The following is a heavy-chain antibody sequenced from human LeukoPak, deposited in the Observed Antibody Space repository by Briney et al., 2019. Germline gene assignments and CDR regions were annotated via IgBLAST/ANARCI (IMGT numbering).Heavy chain of an antibody. D-gene: IGHD3-9*01. CDR1: GYTFTAYY. V-gene: IGHV1-2*02. CDR3: ARGDHYDVLTGLQTPSHLSDY. Sequence: ASVKVSCKASGYTFTAYYVHWVRQAPGQGLEWMGWINPNSGGTNYAQKFQGRVTMTRGTSISTAYMELSSLRSDDTAVYYCARGDHYDVLTGLQTPSHLSDYWGQGTLVTVSS. J-gene: IGHJ4*02. CDR2: INPNSGGT.